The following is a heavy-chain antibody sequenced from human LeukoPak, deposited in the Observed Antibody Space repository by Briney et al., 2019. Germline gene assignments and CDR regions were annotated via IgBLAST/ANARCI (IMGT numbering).Heavy chain of an antibody. V-gene: IGHV1-18*01. CDR2: ISAYNGNT. D-gene: IGHD3-3*01. Sequence: ASVKVSCKASGYTFTSYGISWVRQAPGQGLEWMGWISAYNGNTNYAQKLQGRVTMTTDTSTSTACMELRSLRSDDTAVYYCAXAERITLXXXXXRTXXFDXWGQGTMVTVSS. CDR1: GYTFTSYG. CDR3: AXAERITLXXXXXRTXXFDX. J-gene: IGHJ3*02.